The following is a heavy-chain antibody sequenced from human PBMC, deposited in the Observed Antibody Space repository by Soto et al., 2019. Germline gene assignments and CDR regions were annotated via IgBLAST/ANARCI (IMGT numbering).Heavy chain of an antibody. V-gene: IGHV3-23*01. CDR3: AAYADGPYRPPYDY. D-gene: IGHD3-16*02. CDR2: LGLIPRHT. CDR1: GSTFTSSV. Sequence: GGSLRLSCAASGSTFTSSVMAWVRRPPGRGLEWILSLGLIPRHTFYADSVKGRFTISRDNSRTTLYLQMTGLTFDDTAVYYCAAYADGPYRPPYDYWGQGTQVTVSS. J-gene: IGHJ4*02.